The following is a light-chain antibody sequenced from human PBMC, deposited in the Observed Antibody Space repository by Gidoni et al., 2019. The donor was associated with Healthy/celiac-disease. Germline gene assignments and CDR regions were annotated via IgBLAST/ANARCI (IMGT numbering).Light chain of an antibody. J-gene: IGKJ1*01. CDR1: QSVNSN. Sequence: EIVMTQSPATLSVSPGERATLSCRASQSVNSNLAWYQQKPGQAPRLLIYGASTRATGIPARFSGSGSGTGFTLTISSLQSEDFAVYYCQQYNNWLTFGQGTKVEIK. CDR2: GAS. V-gene: IGKV3-15*01. CDR3: QQYNNWLT.